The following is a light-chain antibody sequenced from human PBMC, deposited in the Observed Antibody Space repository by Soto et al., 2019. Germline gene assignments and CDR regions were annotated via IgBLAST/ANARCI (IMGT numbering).Light chain of an antibody. J-gene: IGLJ3*02. Sequence: QSALTQPASVSGSPGQSITISCTGTSSDVGLYNLVSWYQQLPGKAPKLIIYEVNERPSGISERFSGSNSGNTASLTISGLQDEDEADYYCCSYVGSSILMFGGGTKLTVL. CDR3: CSYVGSSILM. V-gene: IGLV2-23*02. CDR1: SSDVGLYNL. CDR2: EVN.